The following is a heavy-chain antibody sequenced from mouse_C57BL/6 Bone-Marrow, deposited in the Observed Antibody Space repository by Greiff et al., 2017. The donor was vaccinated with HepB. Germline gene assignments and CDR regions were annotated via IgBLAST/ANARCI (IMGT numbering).Heavy chain of an antibody. J-gene: IGHJ2*01. Sequence: EVQGVESGPELVKPGASVKIPCKASGYTFTDYNMDWVKQSHGKSLEWIGDINPNNGGTIYNQKFKGKATLTVDKSSSTAYMELRSLTSEDTAVYYCARRLPTYWGYFDYWGQGTTLTVSS. CDR2: INPNNGGT. V-gene: IGHV1-18*01. D-gene: IGHD5-5*01. CDR3: ARRLPTYWGYFDY. CDR1: GYTFTDYN.